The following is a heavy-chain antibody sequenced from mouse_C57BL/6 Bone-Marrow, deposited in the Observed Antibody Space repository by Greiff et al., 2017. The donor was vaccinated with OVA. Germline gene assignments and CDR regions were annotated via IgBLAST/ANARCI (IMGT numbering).Heavy chain of an antibody. CDR3: ARCGGGYYVDWYFDV. D-gene: IGHD2-3*01. V-gene: IGHV7-3*01. Sequence: DVMLVESGGGLVQPGGSLSLSCAASGFTFTDYYMSWVRQPPGKALEWLGFIRNKANGYTTEYSASVKGRFTISRDNSQSILYLQMNALRAEDSATYYCARCGGGYYVDWYFDVWGTGTTVTVSS. CDR2: IRNKANGYTT. CDR1: GFTFTDYY. J-gene: IGHJ1*03.